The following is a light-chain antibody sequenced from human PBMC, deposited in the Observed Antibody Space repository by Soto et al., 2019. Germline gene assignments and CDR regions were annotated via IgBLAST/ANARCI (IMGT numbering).Light chain of an antibody. J-gene: IGKJ4*01. CDR3: MQALQTPS. V-gene: IGKV2-28*01. CDR2: LGS. CDR1: QGLLHSNGYNY. Sequence: ESVMTQSPLSLSVTPGEPASISCRSSQGLLHSNGYNYLDWYLQKPGQSPQLLIYLGSFRAAGVPDRFSGSGSGTDFTLKISRVEAADVGVYYCMQALQTPSFGGGTKVEIK.